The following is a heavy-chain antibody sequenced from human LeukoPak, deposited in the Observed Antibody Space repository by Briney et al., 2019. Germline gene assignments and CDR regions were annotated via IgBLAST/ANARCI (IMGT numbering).Heavy chain of an antibody. CDR2: IYSGGST. CDR1: GFTVSSNY. V-gene: IGHV3-53*01. J-gene: IGHJ3*02. CDR3: ARHTRRSSGYYSTVYDAFDI. D-gene: IGHD3-22*01. Sequence: AGGSLRLSCAASGFTVSSNYMSWVRQAPGKGLEWVSVIYSGGSTYYADSVKGRFTISRDNSENTLFLQMNSLRAEDTAMYYCARHTRRSSGYYSTVYDAFDIWGQGTMVTVAS.